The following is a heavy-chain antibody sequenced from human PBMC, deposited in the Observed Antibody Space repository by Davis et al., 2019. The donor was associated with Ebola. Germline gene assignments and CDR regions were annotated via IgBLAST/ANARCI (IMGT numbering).Heavy chain of an antibody. Sequence: GGSLRLSCAASGFTFSSYAMHWVRQAPGKGLEWVSSISSSSSYIYYADSVKGRFTISRDNAKNSLYLQMNSLRAEDTAVYYCARDLGVIVVVPAAMEVWGQGTLVTVSS. CDR3: ARDLGVIVVVPAAMEV. CDR1: GFTFSSYA. J-gene: IGHJ4*02. V-gene: IGHV3-21*01. D-gene: IGHD2-2*01. CDR2: ISSSSSYI.